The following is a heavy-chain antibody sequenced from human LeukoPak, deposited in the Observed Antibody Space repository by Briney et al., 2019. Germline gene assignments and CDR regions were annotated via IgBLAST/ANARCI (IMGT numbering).Heavy chain of an antibody. CDR3: ARGYSYAHDAFDI. Sequence: SETLSLTCAVSGGSISSSSYYWGWIRQPPGKGLEWIGSIYYSGSTYYNPSLKSRVTISVDTSKNQFSLKLSSVTAADTAVYYCARGYSYAHDAFDIWGQGTMVTVSS. V-gene: IGHV4-39*01. CDR2: IYYSGST. J-gene: IGHJ3*02. CDR1: GGSISSSSYY. D-gene: IGHD5-18*01.